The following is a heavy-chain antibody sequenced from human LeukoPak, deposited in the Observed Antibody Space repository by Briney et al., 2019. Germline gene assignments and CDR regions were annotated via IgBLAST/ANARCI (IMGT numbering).Heavy chain of an antibody. J-gene: IGHJ6*02. CDR2: IIPIFGTA. CDR3: ARDSYYYGSGSNESYYYYYGMDV. Sequence: GASVKVSCKASGGTFSSYAISWVRQAPGQGLEWMRGIIPIFGTANYAQKFQGRVTITADESTSTAYMELSSLRSEDTAVYYCARDSYYYGSGSNESYYYYYGMDVWGQGTAVTVSS. CDR1: GGTFSSYA. V-gene: IGHV1-69*13. D-gene: IGHD3-10*01.